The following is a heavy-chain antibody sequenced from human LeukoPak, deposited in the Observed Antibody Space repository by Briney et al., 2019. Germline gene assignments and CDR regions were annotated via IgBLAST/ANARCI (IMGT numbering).Heavy chain of an antibody. CDR2: ISYSGSA. J-gene: IGHJ5*02. CDR3: ATEAECSGGSCYSYGWFDP. V-gene: IGHV4-61*01. D-gene: IGHD2-15*01. CDR1: GGSVSSSLNK. Sequence: SETLSLTCSVSGGSVSSSLNKWSWIRQPPGKGLEWIGEISYSGSASYNPFLRSRVTISIDTSTNQFSLTLDSVTAADAAVYYCATEAECSGGSCYSYGWFDPWGQGTQVIVSS.